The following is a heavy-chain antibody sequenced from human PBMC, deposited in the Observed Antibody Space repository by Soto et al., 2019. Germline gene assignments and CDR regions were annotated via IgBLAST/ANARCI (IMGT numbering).Heavy chain of an antibody. CDR2: ISAYDGNT. Sequence: QVQLVQSGAEVRNPGASVKVSCKASGYTFTSYSIIWVRQAPGQGLEWMGWISAYDGNTNYAQNLQGRVTMTTDTSTSXXYXEXKSLRAGDTAVYYCARDGGITMVRGIIRYYYYGMDVWGQGTTVTVSS. CDR1: GYTFTSYS. V-gene: IGHV1-18*01. J-gene: IGHJ6*02. D-gene: IGHD3-10*01. CDR3: ARDGGITMVRGIIRYYYYGMDV.